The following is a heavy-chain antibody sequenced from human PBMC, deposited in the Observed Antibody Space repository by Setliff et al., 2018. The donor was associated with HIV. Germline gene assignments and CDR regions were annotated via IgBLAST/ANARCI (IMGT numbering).Heavy chain of an antibody. V-gene: IGHV4-38-2*02. Sequence: PSETLSLTCAVSGYSISSGYYWGWIRQPPGKGLEWIGCIYQSGSTYYNVSLKSRVIISVDTSKNQFSLKLNSVTAADTAVYYCARDLKQLAPYYYYYYGMDVWGQGTTVTVSS. CDR3: ARDLKQLAPYYYYYYGMDV. CDR1: GYSISSGYY. J-gene: IGHJ6*02. D-gene: IGHD6-13*01. CDR2: IYQSGST.